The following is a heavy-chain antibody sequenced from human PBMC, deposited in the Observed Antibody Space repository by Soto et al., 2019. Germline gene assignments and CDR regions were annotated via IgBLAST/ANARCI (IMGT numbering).Heavy chain of an antibody. CDR2: IGGGGTDT. V-gene: IGHV3-23*01. CDR3: AKDAVPYNGKWDWFDS. CDR1: RFTFSDFA. Sequence: DVQLLESGGGLVQPGGSLTLSCAASRFTFSDFAMSWVRRAPGKGWGWVSSIGGGGTDTYYADSVKGRFTISRDNSKNTLYLQMDSLRDEDTAVYYCAKDAVPYNGKWDWFDSWGQGTLVIVSS. J-gene: IGHJ5*01. D-gene: IGHD1-20*01.